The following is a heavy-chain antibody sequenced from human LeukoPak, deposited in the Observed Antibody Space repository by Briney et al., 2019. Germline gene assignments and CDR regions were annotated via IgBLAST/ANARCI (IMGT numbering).Heavy chain of an antibody. D-gene: IGHD4-17*01. CDR1: GGSISSSSYY. CDR3: ARGRFPTDLYFDY. V-gene: IGHV4-39*07. J-gene: IGHJ4*02. CDR2: IYYSGST. Sequence: SETLSLTCTVSGGSISSSSYYWGWIRQPPGKGLEWIGSIYYSGSTYYNPSLKSRVTISVDTSKNQFSLKLSSVTAADTAVYYCARGRFPTDLYFDYWGQGTLVTVSS.